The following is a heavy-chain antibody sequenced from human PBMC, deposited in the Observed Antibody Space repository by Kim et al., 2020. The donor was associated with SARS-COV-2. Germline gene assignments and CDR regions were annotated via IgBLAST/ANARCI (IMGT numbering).Heavy chain of an antibody. Sequence: SETLSLTCTVSGGSISSSSYYCGWIRQPPGKGLEWIGSIYYSGSTYYNPSLKSRVTISVDTSKNQFSLKLSSVTAADTAVYYCARHFHYCSGGSCLDYWGQGTLVTVSS. V-gene: IGHV4-39*01. CDR1: GGSISSSSYY. CDR3: ARHFHYCSGGSCLDY. J-gene: IGHJ4*02. D-gene: IGHD2-15*01. CDR2: IYYSGST.